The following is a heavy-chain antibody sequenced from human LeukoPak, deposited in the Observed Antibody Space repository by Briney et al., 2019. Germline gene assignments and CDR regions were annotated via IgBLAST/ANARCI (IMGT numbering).Heavy chain of an antibody. CDR3: GTLLSNGPFDY. CDR2: IYPNSGAT. V-gene: IGHV1-2*02. Sequence: ASVKVSCKASGYTFTGYYMHWVRQAPGQGLEWMGWIYPNSGATKYAQKFQGRVTMTRDTSISTAYMVLSGLRSDDTAVYYCGTLLSNGPFDYWGQGSLVTVSS. J-gene: IGHJ4*02. CDR1: GYTFTGYY.